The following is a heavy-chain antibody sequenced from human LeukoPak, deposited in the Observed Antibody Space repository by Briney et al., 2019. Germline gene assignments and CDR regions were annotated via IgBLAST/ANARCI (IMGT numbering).Heavy chain of an antibody. Sequence: SVKVSCKASGGTFSSYAISWVRQAPGQGLEWMGRIIPIFGTANYAQKFQGRVTITTDESTSTAYMELSSLRSEDTAVYYCARVPLSGYYDSSGYKSYWGQGTLVTVSS. CDR1: GGTFSSYA. J-gene: IGHJ4*02. V-gene: IGHV1-69*05. CDR2: IIPIFGTA. CDR3: ARVPLSGYYDSSGYKSY. D-gene: IGHD3-22*01.